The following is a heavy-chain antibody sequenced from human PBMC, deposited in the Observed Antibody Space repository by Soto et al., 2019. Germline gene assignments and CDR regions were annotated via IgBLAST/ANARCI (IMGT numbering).Heavy chain of an antibody. CDR1: GYTFTGYH. J-gene: IGHJ4*02. Sequence: ASVKVSCKAAGYTFTGYHVHWVRQAPGQGLERMGWINPNSGNTNIAQKFQDWVTMTRDTSISTVYMELSRLRFDDTAVYYCAIGRSTVDYRGLGTLVTVSS. CDR3: AIGRSTVDY. CDR2: INPNSGNT. V-gene: IGHV1-2*04.